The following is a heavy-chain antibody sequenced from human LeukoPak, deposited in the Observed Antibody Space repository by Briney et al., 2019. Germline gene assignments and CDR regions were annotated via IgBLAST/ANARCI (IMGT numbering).Heavy chain of an antibody. D-gene: IGHD5-18*01. CDR3: VVSYLYAFDI. V-gene: IGHV3-64D*09. CDR1: GFTFSTYA. J-gene: IGHJ3*02. Sequence: GGSLRLSCSASGFTFSTYAMHWVRQAPGKGLEYVSAISSNGGSTYYADSVKGRYTISRDNSKSTLYLQMSSLRAEDTAVYYCVVSYLYAFDIWGQGTMVTVSS. CDR2: ISSNGGST.